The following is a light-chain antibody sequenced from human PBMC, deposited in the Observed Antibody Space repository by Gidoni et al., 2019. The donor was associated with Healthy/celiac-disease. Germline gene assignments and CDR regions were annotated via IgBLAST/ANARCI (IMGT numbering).Light chain of an antibody. J-gene: IGKJ2*01. CDR2: DAS. V-gene: IGKV3-11*01. CDR1: QSVSSY. Sequence: EIVLTQSPATLSLSPGERATLSCRASQSVSSYLAWYQQKPGQAPRLLIYDASNRATGIPARFSGSGSGTDFTLTISSLEPEEFAVYYCQQCSNWRTFGQGTKLEIK. CDR3: QQCSNWRT.